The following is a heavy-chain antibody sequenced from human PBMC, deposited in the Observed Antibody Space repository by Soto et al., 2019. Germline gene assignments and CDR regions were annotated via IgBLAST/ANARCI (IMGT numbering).Heavy chain of an antibody. CDR2: VSDDGSKT. J-gene: IGHJ6*02. CDR1: GFTYNSYG. D-gene: IGHD2-21*01. V-gene: IGHV3-30*03. CDR3: ATAFCGDECFFPEGYAYGIEV. Sequence: QALLVESGGGVVQPGRSLSLSCAASGFTYNSYGMHWVRQAPGKGLEWVARVSDDGSKTYYADSVKGRFTVSRDNSKNTLYLQMNSLRPEDTALYYCATAFCGDECFFPEGYAYGIEVWGQGPTVTVSS.